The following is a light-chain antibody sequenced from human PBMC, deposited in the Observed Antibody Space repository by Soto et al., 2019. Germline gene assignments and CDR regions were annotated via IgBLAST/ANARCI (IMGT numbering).Light chain of an antibody. Sequence: DIQMTQSPSTLSASVGDRVTITCRASQSINGWLAWFQQKPGKAPKLLIYDSSTLESGVPPRFSGSGSGTQFTLTSNSLQPDDFATYLCQQYSSDSLYTFGQGTKL. CDR1: QSINGW. J-gene: IGKJ2*01. V-gene: IGKV1-5*01. CDR2: DSS. CDR3: QQYSSDSLYT.